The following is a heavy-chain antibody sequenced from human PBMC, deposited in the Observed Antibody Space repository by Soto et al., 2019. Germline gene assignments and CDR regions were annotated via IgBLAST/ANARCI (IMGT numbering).Heavy chain of an antibody. J-gene: IGHJ4*02. CDR2: ISGSGGST. V-gene: IGHV3-23*01. Sequence: EVQLLESGGGLVQPGGSLRLSCAASGFTFSTYAMTWVRQAPGKGLEWVPSISGSGGSTYYADSVKGRFTISRDNSKNTLYLQMNSLRAEDTAVYYCAKVYGTGSYSYFDYRGQGTLVTVSS. CDR3: AKVYGTGSYSYFDY. D-gene: IGHD1-26*01. CDR1: GFTFSTYA.